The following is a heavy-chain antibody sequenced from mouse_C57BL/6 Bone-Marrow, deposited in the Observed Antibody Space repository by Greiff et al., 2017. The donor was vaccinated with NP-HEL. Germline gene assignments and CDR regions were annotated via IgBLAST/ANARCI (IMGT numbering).Heavy chain of an antibody. CDR2: IHPNSGST. CDR3: ARVVRLRPLAY. Sequence: QVQLQQPGAELVKPGASVKLSCKASGYTFTSYWMHWVKQRPGQGLEWIGMIHPNSGSTNYNEKFKSKATLTVDKSSSTAYMQLSSLTSEYSAVYYCARVVRLRPLAYWGQGTLVTVSA. V-gene: IGHV1-64*01. CDR1: GYTFTSYW. J-gene: IGHJ3*01. D-gene: IGHD1-1*01.